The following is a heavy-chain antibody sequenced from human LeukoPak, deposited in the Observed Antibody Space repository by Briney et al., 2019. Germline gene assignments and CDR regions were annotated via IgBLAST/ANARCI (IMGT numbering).Heavy chain of an antibody. D-gene: IGHD6-13*01. J-gene: IGHJ5*02. Sequence: SETLSLTCTVSGGSISSSSYYWGWIRQAPGKGLEWIGSIYYSGSTYYNPSLKSRVTISVDTSKNQFSLKLSSVTAADTAVYYCARPSSIAADNWFDPWGQGTLVTVSS. CDR2: IYYSGST. CDR1: GGSISSSSYY. V-gene: IGHV4-39*01. CDR3: ARPSSIAADNWFDP.